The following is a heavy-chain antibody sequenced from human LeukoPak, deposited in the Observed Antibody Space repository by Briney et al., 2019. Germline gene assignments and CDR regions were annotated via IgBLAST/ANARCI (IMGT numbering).Heavy chain of an antibody. Sequence: PGGSLRLSCAASGFTFSDYYMSWIRQAPGKGLEWVSYISSSSSYTNYADSVKGRFTISRDNAKNSLYLQMNSLRAEDTAVYYCARVGYDSRGLHYYYGMDVWGQGTTVTVSS. V-gene: IGHV3-11*05. D-gene: IGHD3-22*01. CDR3: ARVGYDSRGLHYYYGMDV. CDR2: ISSSSSYT. CDR1: GFTFSDYY. J-gene: IGHJ6*02.